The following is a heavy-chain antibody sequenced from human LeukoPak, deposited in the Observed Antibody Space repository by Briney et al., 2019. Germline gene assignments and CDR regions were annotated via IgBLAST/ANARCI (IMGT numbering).Heavy chain of an antibody. V-gene: IGHV3-23*01. CDR1: GFTFSSYA. CDR2: TSGSGGST. J-gene: IGHJ4*02. Sequence: GGSLRLSCAASGFTFSSYAMSWVRQAPGKGLEWVSATSGSGGSTYYADSVKGRFTISRDNSRDTLYLQMKSLRAEDTAVYYCAKGYYDYVWGSYYFDYWGQGILVTVSS. CDR3: AKGYYDYVWGSYYFDY. D-gene: IGHD3-16*01.